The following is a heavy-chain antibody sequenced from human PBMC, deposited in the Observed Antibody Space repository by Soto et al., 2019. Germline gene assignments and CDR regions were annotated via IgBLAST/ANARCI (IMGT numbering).Heavy chain of an antibody. Sequence: SETLSLTCVVSGGSFSTYYYSWIRQSPGKGLEWIGEINHNGNNNYSPSLKSRVTMSLDTSKNQFSLKLTSVTAADTAIYYCARGGSNDWQVAFDIWGQGTMVTVSS. CDR1: GGSFSTYY. V-gene: IGHV4-34*01. D-gene: IGHD3-9*01. CDR3: ARGGSNDWQVAFDI. CDR2: INHNGNN. J-gene: IGHJ3*02.